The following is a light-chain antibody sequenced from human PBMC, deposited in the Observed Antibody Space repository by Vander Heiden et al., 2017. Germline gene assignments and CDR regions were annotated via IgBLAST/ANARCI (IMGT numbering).Light chain of an antibody. V-gene: IGLV1-47*02. CDR1: SSNIGRNY. Sequence: VLTQPPSVSRTPGQRVTISCSGSSSNIGRNYVYWYQQLPGTAPKLLIYSNNQRPSRVPDRFSGSKSGTSASLAISGLRSEDEADYYCAAWDDSLSGYVFGTGTKVTVL. J-gene: IGLJ1*01. CDR3: AAWDDSLSGYV. CDR2: SNN.